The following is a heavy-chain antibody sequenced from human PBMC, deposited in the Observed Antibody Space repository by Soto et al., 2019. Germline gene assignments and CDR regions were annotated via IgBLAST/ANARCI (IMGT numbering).Heavy chain of an antibody. J-gene: IGHJ4*02. Sequence: SETLSLTCTVSGSSIRIYYCSWIRQPPGKGLEWIGNIYYRGSTNYHPSLKSRVTLSVDTSKNQFSLKLSSVTAADTAVYYCARLGTPVAPFDYWGQGTLVTVSS. D-gene: IGHD4-17*01. CDR2: IYYRGST. CDR1: GSSIRIYY. V-gene: IGHV4-59*08. CDR3: ARLGTPVAPFDY.